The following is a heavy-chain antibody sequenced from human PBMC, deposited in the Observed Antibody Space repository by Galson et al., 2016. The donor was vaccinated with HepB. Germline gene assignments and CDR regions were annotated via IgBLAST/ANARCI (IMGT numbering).Heavy chain of an antibody. CDR3: ATDGYCSGGLAWFDS. J-gene: IGHJ5*01. Sequence: SLRLSCAASGVSFSTYAMTWVRQAPGKGLAWVSGISGSGDGTYYADSVRGRFTISRDNSKNTVSLQMNSLRAEDTALYYCATDGYCSGGLAWFDSWGQGTLVTVSS. D-gene: IGHD2-15*01. CDR1: GVSFSTYA. CDR2: ISGSGDGT. V-gene: IGHV3-23*01.